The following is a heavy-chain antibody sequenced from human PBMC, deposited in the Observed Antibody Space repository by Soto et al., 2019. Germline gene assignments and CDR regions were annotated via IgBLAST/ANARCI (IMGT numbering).Heavy chain of an antibody. CDR2: IMPIFGTA. D-gene: IGHD3-10*01. CDR3: ATTATYYNSKVNPPDAFDI. V-gene: IGHV1-69*13. CDR1: GGTFSSYA. Sequence: SVKVSCKASGGTFSSYAISWVRQAPGQGLEWMGGIMPIFGTANYAQKFQGRVTITADESTSTAYMELSSLRSEDTAVYYCATTATYYNSKVNPPDAFDIWGQGTMVTVSS. J-gene: IGHJ3*02.